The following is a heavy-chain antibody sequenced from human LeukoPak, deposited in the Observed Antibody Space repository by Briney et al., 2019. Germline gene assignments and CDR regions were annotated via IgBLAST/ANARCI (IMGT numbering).Heavy chain of an antibody. CDR2: IKGKTDGGTT. V-gene: IGHV3-15*01. D-gene: IGHD6-19*01. J-gene: IGHJ4*02. CDR1: GCTFSNAW. CDR3: TSSIAVAGTHYFDY. Sequence: GGSLRLSCAASGCTFSNAWMSWVRQAPGKGLEWVGRIKGKTDGGTTDYAAPVKGRFTISRDDSKNTLYLQMNSLKTEDTAVYYCTSSIAVAGTHYFDYWGQGTLVTVSS.